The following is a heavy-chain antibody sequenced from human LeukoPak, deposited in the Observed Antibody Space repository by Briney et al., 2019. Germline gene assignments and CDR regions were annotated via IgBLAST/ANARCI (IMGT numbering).Heavy chain of an antibody. J-gene: IGHJ5*02. CDR3: ARGLIAAAGRINWFDP. Sequence: SETLSLTCTVSGGSISSGGYYWSWIRQHPGEGLEWIGYIYYSGSTYYNPSLKSRVTISVDTSKNQFSLKLSSVTAADTAVYYCARGLIAAAGRINWFDPWGQGTLVTVSS. CDR1: GGSISSGGYY. CDR2: IYYSGST. D-gene: IGHD6-13*01. V-gene: IGHV4-31*03.